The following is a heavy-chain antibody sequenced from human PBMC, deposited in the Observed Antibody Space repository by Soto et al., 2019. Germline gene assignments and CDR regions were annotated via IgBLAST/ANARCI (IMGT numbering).Heavy chain of an antibody. CDR3: ARGFGELLSFDY. D-gene: IGHD3-10*01. CDR1: GGSISSSSHY. Sequence: SETLSLTCTVSGGSISSSSHYWGWIRQPPGKGLERIGTIYYSGSTYYNPSLKSRVTISVDRSKNQFSLKLSSVTAADTAVYYCARGFGELLSFDYWGQGTLVTVSS. CDR2: IYYSGST. V-gene: IGHV4-39*07. J-gene: IGHJ4*02.